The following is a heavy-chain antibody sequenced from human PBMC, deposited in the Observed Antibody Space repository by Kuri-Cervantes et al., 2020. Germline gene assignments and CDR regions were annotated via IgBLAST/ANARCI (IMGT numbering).Heavy chain of an antibody. CDR3: ARAADFWSGYNYYYMDV. D-gene: IGHD3-3*01. V-gene: IGHV1-69*13. CDR1: GYTFTGYY. CDR2: IIPIFGTA. Sequence: SVKVSCKASGYTFTGYYMHWVRQAPGQGLEWMGGIIPIFGTANYAQKFQGRVTITADESTSTAYMELSSLRSEDTAVYYCARAADFWSGYNYYYMDVWGKGTTVTDSS. J-gene: IGHJ6*03.